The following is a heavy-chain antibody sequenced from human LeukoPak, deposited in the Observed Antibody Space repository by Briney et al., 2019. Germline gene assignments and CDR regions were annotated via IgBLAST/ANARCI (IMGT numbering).Heavy chain of an antibody. CDR3: ARGVVIAPQTFDY. Sequence: SETLSLTCTVAGGSISSYYWSWIQQPAGKGLEWIGRIYSSGSTNYNPSLKSRVTISVDTSKNQFSLKLSSVTAADTAVYYCARGVVIAPQTFDYWGQGTLVTVSS. CDR2: IYSSGST. V-gene: IGHV4-4*07. J-gene: IGHJ4*02. CDR1: GGSISSYY. D-gene: IGHD2-21*01.